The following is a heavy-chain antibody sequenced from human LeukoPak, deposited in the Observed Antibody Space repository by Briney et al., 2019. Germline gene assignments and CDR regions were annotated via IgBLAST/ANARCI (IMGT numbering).Heavy chain of an antibody. V-gene: IGHV3-30*02. CDR1: GFTFSSYG. D-gene: IGHD3-10*01. J-gene: IGHJ3*02. CDR3: ARAKRGSGSYPRAFDI. CDR2: IRYDGSNK. Sequence: GGSLRLSCAASGFTFSSYGMHWVRQAPGKGLEWVAFIRYDGSNKYYADSVKGRFTISRENAKNSLYLQMNSLRAGDTAVYYCARAKRGSGSYPRAFDIWGQGTMVTVSS.